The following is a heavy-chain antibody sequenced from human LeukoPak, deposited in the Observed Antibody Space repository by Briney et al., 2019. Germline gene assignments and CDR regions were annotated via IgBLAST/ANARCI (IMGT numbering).Heavy chain of an antibody. V-gene: IGHV3-23*01. D-gene: IGHD1-26*01. CDR1: GFTFSSYA. J-gene: IGHJ4*02. Sequence: GASLRLSCAASGFTFSSYAMSWVRQAPGKGLEWVSAISGSGGSTYYADSVKGRSTISRDNSKNTLYLQMNSLRAEDTAAYYCAKEHETTGGPLGSYIFGYWGQGTLVTVSS. CDR2: ISGSGGST. CDR3: AKEHETTGGPLGSYIFGY.